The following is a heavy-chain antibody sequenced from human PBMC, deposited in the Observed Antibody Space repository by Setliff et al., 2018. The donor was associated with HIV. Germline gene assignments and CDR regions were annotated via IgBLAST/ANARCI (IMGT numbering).Heavy chain of an antibody. CDR2: ISAYNGNT. J-gene: IGHJ4*02. CDR3: ARGSCSGCYLSDY. V-gene: IGHV1-18*01. D-gene: IGHD6-19*01. CDR1: GYTFTSYG. Sequence: ASGYTFTSYGIRWVRQAPGQGLEWMGWISAYNGNTNYAQKLQGRVTMTTDTSTSTAYMELRSLRSEDTAVYYCARGSCSGCYLSDYWGLGTLVTVSS.